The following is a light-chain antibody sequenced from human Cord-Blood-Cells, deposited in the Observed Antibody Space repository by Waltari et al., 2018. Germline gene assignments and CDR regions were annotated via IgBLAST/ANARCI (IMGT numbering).Light chain of an antibody. CDR2: EVS. J-gene: IGLJ3*02. V-gene: IGLV2-23*02. Sequence: QSALTPPASVSGSPGQSITISCPGTSSDVGCYNLVSWYQQHPGTAPTLMIYEVSKRPSGVSNRFSGSKSGNTASLTISGLQAEDEADYYCCSYAGSSTWVFGGGTKLTVL. CDR1: SSDVGCYNL. CDR3: CSYAGSSTWV.